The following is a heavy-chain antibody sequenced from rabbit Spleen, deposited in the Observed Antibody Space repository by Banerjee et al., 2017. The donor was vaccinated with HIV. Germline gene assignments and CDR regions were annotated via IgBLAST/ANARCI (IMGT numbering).Heavy chain of an antibody. CDR1: GFSFSTVYW. J-gene: IGHJ4*01. CDR2: IFAGSTGTT. Sequence: QSLEESGGDLVEPGASLTLTCTASGFSFSTVYWIYWVRQAPGKGLEWIGTIFAGSTGTTDYASWAKGRFTISKTSSTMVTLQMTSLTAADTATYFCARDSGSGDYIDGYFSLWGQGTLVTVS. V-gene: IGHV1S40*01. D-gene: IGHD1-1*01. CDR3: ARDSGSGDYIDGYFSL.